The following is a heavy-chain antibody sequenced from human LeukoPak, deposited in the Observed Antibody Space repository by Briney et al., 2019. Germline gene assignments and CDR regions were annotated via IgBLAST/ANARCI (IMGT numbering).Heavy chain of an antibody. J-gene: IGHJ4*02. Sequence: SETLSLTCTVSGGSISSYYWSWIRQPPGKGLEWIGSIYYSGSTYYNPSLKSRVTISVDTSKNQFSLKLSSVTAADTAVYYCARHGALGRNRVVPPYYFDYWGQGTLVTVSS. D-gene: IGHD2-15*01. CDR3: ARHGALGRNRVVPPYYFDY. V-gene: IGHV4-39*01. CDR2: IYYSGST. CDR1: GGSISSYY.